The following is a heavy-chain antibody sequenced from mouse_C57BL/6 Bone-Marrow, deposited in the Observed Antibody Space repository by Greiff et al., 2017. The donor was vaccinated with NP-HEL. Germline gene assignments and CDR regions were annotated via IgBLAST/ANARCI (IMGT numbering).Heavy chain of an antibody. CDR2: INPSSGYT. CDR3: ADGYFDY. Sequence: VQLQQSGAELAQPGASVKLSCKASGYTFTSYCMHWVKQRPGQGLEWIGYINPSSGYTRYNQKFKDKATLTADKSSSTAYMQLSSLTYEDSAVYYCADGYFDYWGQGTTLTVSS. V-gene: IGHV1-7*01. D-gene: IGHD2-3*01. J-gene: IGHJ2*01. CDR1: GYTFTSYC.